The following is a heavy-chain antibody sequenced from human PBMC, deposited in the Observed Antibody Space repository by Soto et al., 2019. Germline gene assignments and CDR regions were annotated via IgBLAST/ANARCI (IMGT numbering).Heavy chain of an antibody. Sequence: QVQLVESGGGVVQPGRSLRLSCAASGFTFSDYVMHWVRQAPGKGLEWVAVISYDGSNKYYADSVKGRFTISRDNSKNTLFLQMNSLRDEDTAVYYCARESAVAAHFDYWGQRTLVTVSS. J-gene: IGHJ4*02. V-gene: IGHV3-30-3*01. CDR3: ARESAVAAHFDY. CDR1: GFTFSDYV. D-gene: IGHD6-19*01. CDR2: ISYDGSNK.